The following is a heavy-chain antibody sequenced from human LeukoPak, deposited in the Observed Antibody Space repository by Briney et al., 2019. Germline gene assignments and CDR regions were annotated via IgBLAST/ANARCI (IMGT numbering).Heavy chain of an antibody. CDR2: ISVSGGST. CDR3: AKDREDSSGYPNPHDY. Sequence: PGGTLTLSCAASGCTFSSYGMSWVRQAPGKGLEWVSAISVSGGSTYYADSVKGRFTISRDNSKNTLYLQMNSLRAEDTAVYYCAKDREDSSGYPNPHDYWGQGTLVTVSS. V-gene: IGHV3-23*01. CDR1: GCTFSSYG. J-gene: IGHJ4*02. D-gene: IGHD3-22*01.